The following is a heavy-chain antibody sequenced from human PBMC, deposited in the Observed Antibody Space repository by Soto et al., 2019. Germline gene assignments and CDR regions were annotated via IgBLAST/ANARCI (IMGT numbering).Heavy chain of an antibody. V-gene: IGHV3-23*01. CDR2: ISGSGTST. CDR1: GFTFSSYA. Sequence: PGGSLRLSCAASGFTFSSYAMNWVRQAPGKGLEWVAEISGSGTSTYYAPSVKGRFIISSDSSKNTLYLQMYGLRAEDTAMYYCAAPRDEYGSGVSWFTYGMDIWGQGTTVTVSS. J-gene: IGHJ6*02. CDR3: AAPRDEYGSGVSWFTYGMDI. D-gene: IGHD3-10*01.